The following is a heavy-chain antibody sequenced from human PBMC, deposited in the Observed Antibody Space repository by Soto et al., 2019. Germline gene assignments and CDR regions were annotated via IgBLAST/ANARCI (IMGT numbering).Heavy chain of an antibody. Sequence: ASVKVSCKASGYTFTSYGISWVRQAPGQGLEWMGWISAYNGNTNYAQELQGRVTMTTDTSTSTAYMELRSLRSDDTAVYYCARDLPPFDWLSYYYYYYGMDVWGQGTTVTVSS. CDR2: ISAYNGNT. J-gene: IGHJ6*02. CDR1: GYTFTSYG. CDR3: ARDLPPFDWLSYYYYYYGMDV. D-gene: IGHD3-9*01. V-gene: IGHV1-18*04.